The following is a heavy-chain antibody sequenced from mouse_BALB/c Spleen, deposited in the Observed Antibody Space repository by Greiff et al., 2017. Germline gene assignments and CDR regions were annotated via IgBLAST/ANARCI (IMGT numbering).Heavy chain of an antibody. CDR2: IWSGGST. Sequence: QVHVKQSGPGLVQPSQSLSITCTVSGFSLTSYGVHWVRQSPGKGLEWLGVIWSGGSTDYNAAFISRLSISKDNSKSQVFFKMNSLQANDTAIYYCARNSYYRYDRVYYFDYWGQGTTLTVSS. CDR3: ARNSYYRYDRVYYFDY. CDR1: GFSLTSYG. J-gene: IGHJ2*01. V-gene: IGHV2-2*02. D-gene: IGHD2-14*01.